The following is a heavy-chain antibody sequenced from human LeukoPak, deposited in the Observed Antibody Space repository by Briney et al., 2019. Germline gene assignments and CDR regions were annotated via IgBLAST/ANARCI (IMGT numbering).Heavy chain of an antibody. Sequence: PGGSLRLSCAASGFTVSSNYMSWVRQAPGKGLEWVSAISGSGGSTYYADSVKGRFTISRDNSKNTLYLQMNSLRAEDTAVYYCAKDRGYSLFLPFDYWGQGTLVTVSS. J-gene: IGHJ4*02. CDR1: GFTVSSNY. D-gene: IGHD2-15*01. CDR3: AKDRGYSLFLPFDY. V-gene: IGHV3-23*01. CDR2: ISGSGGST.